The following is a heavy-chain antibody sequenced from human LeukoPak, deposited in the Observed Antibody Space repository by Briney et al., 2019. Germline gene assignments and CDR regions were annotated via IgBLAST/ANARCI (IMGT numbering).Heavy chain of an antibody. CDR1: GFTFSSYA. D-gene: IGHD1-14*01. Sequence: GGSLRLSCAASGFTFSSYAMSWVRQAPGKGLEWVSGISGSGGSTYYADSVKGRFTISRDNSKSTLYLRMNSLRAEDTAVYYCSKRRGGGLTDFDYWGQGTLVTVAS. V-gene: IGHV3-23*01. J-gene: IGHJ4*02. CDR2: ISGSGGST. CDR3: SKRRGGGLTDFDY.